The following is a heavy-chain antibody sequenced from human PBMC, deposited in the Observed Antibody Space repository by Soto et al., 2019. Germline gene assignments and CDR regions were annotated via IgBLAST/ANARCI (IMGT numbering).Heavy chain of an antibody. CDR2: VSPYNGHT. V-gene: IGHV1-18*01. CDR1: GYSFTSYG. Sequence: QVQLVQSAAEVKKPGASVKVSCKASGYSFTSYGISWVRRAPGQGLEWMGWVSPYNGHTQFAQRFQGRVTMTTDTSTKTAYMELRNLRSDDTAHYYCXXXXXIXXATHPRLENYGMDVWGQGTTVIVSS. J-gene: IGHJ6*02. CDR3: XXXXXIXXATHPRLENYGMDV. D-gene: IGHD1-26*01.